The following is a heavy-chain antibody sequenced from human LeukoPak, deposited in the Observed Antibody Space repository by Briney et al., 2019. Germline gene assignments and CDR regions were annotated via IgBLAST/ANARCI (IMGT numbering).Heavy chain of an antibody. D-gene: IGHD3-10*01. Sequence: QSSETLSLTCTVSGGSISSSSYYWGWIRQPPGKGLEWIGSIYYSGSTYYNPSLKSRVTISVDTSKNQFSLKLSSVTAADTAVYYCARVYGSGSSYFDYWGQGTLVTVSS. CDR1: GGSISSSSYY. J-gene: IGHJ4*02. V-gene: IGHV4-39*07. CDR3: ARVYGSGSSYFDY. CDR2: IYYSGST.